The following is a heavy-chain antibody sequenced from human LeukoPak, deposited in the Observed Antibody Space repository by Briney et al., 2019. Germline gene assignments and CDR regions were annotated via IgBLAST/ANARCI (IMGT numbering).Heavy chain of an antibody. CDR1: GFTFSSYS. D-gene: IGHD3-10*01. Sequence: GGSLRLSCAASGFTFSSYSMNWVRQAPGKGLEWVSSISSSSSYIYYADSVKGRFTISRDNAKNSLYLQMNSLRAEDTAVYYCARDLLLLWSTETIDWGQGTLVTVSS. CDR2: ISSSSSYI. CDR3: ARDLLLLWSTETID. J-gene: IGHJ4*02. V-gene: IGHV3-21*01.